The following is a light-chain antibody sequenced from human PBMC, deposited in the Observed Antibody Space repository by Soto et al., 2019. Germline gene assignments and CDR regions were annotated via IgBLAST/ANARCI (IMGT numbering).Light chain of an antibody. CDR1: SSDVGGYNY. Sequence: QSVLTQPPSASGSPGQSVAISCTGTSSDVGGYNYVSWYQQHPGKAPKLMIYEVNKRPSGVPDRFSGSKSGNTASLTVSGLQAEDEADYYCSSYAGSSNVFAPAPKGTVL. CDR3: SSYAGSSNV. J-gene: IGLJ1*01. V-gene: IGLV2-8*01. CDR2: EVN.